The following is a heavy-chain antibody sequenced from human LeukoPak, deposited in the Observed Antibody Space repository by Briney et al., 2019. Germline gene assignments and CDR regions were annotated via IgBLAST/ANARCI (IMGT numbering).Heavy chain of an antibody. CDR3: GRDKGKSCIDN. Sequence: GGSLRLSCAASGISFSTSGMHWVRQSPGKGLEWVTFIRSDGINKFYADSVKGRFTISRDNSKNMVYLQMDSLRRDDTAVYYCGRDKGKSCIDNWGQGTLITVSS. D-gene: IGHD2-15*01. V-gene: IGHV3-30*02. CDR2: IRSDGINK. CDR1: GISFSTSG. J-gene: IGHJ4*02.